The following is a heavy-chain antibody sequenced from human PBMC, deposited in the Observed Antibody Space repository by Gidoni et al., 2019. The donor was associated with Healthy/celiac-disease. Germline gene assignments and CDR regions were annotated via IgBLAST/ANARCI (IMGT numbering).Heavy chain of an antibody. Sequence: QVQLQQWGAGLLKPSETLSLTCAIYGGSFSGYYWSWIRQPPGKGLEWIGEINHSGSTNYKPSLKSRVTISVDTSKNQFSLKLSSVTAADTAVYYCARRRFTWFGEGRLNWFDPWGQGTLVTVSS. CDR2: INHSGST. CDR1: GGSFSGYY. J-gene: IGHJ5*02. CDR3: ARRRFTWFGEGRLNWFDP. V-gene: IGHV4-34*01. D-gene: IGHD3-10*01.